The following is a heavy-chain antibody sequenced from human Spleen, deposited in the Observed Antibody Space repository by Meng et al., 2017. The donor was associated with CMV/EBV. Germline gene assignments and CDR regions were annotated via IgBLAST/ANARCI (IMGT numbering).Heavy chain of an antibody. CDR1: GFPLRNTGIR. J-gene: IGHJ6*02. D-gene: IGHD5-24*01. CDR3: ARMPLTSAYNLGGMDV. CDR2: IDWDDAK. V-gene: IGHV2-70D*14. Sequence: SGPTVVNLTQALSLTCTFTGFPLRNTGIRVSWIRQSPSKALEWLARIDWDDAKFYSTSLETRLSISKDNSKDQVVLTMTNMDPVDTATYYCARMPLTSAYNLGGMDVWGQGTTVTVSS.